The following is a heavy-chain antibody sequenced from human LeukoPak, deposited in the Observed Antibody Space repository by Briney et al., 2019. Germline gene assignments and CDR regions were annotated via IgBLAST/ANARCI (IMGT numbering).Heavy chain of an antibody. Sequence: ASVKVSCMASGYSYADFYIHWVRPVAGQGLEWVGWINPNSGGIKYAQKFQGRVTMTRDASNNTAYMELSSLRSDDTAVYYCGRAGLPNYYYYMDVWGKGTTVTVSS. J-gene: IGHJ6*03. CDR2: INPNSGGI. CDR3: GRAGLPNYYYYMDV. D-gene: IGHD3-16*01. CDR1: GYSYADFY. V-gene: IGHV1-2*02.